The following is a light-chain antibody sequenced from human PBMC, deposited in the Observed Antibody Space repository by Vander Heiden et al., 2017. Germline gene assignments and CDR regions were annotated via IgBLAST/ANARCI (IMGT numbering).Light chain of an antibody. CDR3: QQRSNWPT. Sequence: LVLTRSPATLSLSPGERATHGCRASQSVSSYLARYQQKPGQAPRLLIYDASNRATGIPARFSGRGCGTDYALTISSREPEEFAVYYGQQRSNWPTFGQGTRLEIK. CDR2: DAS. V-gene: IGKV3-11*01. J-gene: IGKJ5*01. CDR1: QSVSSY.